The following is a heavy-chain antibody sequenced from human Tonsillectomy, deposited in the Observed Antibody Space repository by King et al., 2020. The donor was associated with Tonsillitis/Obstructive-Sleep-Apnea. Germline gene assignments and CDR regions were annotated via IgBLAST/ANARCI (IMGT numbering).Heavy chain of an antibody. J-gene: IGHJ6*03. D-gene: IGHD3-10*01. CDR3: ARDGDYYGSGSYPRDYYYYYYMDV. CDR1: GFTFSSYG. V-gene: IGHV3-33*01. CDR2: IWYDGSNK. Sequence: VQLVESGGGVVQPGRSLRLSCAASGFTFSSYGMHWVRQAPGKGLEWVAVIWYDGSNKYYADSVKGRFTISRDNSKNTLYLQMNSLRAEDTAVYYCARDGDYYGSGSYPRDYYYYYYMDVWGKGTTVTVSS.